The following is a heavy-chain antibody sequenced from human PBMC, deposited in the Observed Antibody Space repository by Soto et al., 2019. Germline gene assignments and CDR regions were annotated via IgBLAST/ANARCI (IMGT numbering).Heavy chain of an antibody. V-gene: IGHV1-69*01. CDR2: IIPMFETV. CDR1: GGTFNNYA. CDR3: ARGLRTGNYGMDV. D-gene: IGHD2-15*01. Sequence: QEQLLQSGAEVRKPGSSVKVSCKASGGTFNNYAVSWVRQAPGQGLEWMGGIIPMFETVNYAQRFQGRLTIAADESTSTAYMELPSLTSADPAIYFCARGLRTGNYGMDVWGQGTTVTVSS. J-gene: IGHJ6*02.